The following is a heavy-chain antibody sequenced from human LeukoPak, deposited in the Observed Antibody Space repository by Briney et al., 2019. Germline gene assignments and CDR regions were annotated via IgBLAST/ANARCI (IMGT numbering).Heavy chain of an antibody. D-gene: IGHD3-3*01. CDR1: GFTFSSYG. V-gene: IGHV3-23*01. J-gene: IGHJ4*02. CDR3: ARYGDGGVTSEAYYFDY. CDR2: ISGSGGST. Sequence: GGSLRLSCAASGFTFSSYGMSWVRQAPGKGLEWVSAISGSGGSTYYADSVKGRFTISRDNSKNTLYLQMNSLRAEDTAVYYCARYGDGGVTSEAYYFDYWGQGTLVTVSS.